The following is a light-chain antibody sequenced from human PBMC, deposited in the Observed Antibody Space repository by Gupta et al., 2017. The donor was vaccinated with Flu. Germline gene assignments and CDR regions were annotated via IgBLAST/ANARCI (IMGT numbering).Light chain of an antibody. Sequence: DRANLPYSASQCVSSCYLAWYQQKPGHAPKLLIYDASNRASVVPDRFSGSGSGTDFTLTISSLEPEDAAVYYCQQYSSSPWTFGQGTKVEI. CDR1: QCVSSCY. CDR3: QQYSSSPWT. CDR2: DAS. J-gene: IGKJ1*01. V-gene: IGKV3-20*01.